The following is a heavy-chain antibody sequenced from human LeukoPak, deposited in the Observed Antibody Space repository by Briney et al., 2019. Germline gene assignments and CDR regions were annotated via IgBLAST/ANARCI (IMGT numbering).Heavy chain of an antibody. CDR2: INPNSGVT. J-gene: IGHJ5*01. V-gene: IGHV1-2*06. CDR1: GYTFTSYY. Sequence: ASVKVSCKASGYTFTSYYMHWVRQAPGQGLEWMGRINPNSGVTYYAQKFQGRVTMTSDTSITTACMELSSLTSDDTATYYCARDASNWSAFDSWGQGTLVIVSS. D-gene: IGHD1-20*01. CDR3: ARDASNWSAFDS.